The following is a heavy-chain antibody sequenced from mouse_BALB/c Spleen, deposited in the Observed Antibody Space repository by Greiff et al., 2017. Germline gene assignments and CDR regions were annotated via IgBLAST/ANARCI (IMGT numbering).Heavy chain of an antibody. J-gene: IGHJ4*01. CDR2: ISSGGST. CDR1: GFTFSSYA. D-gene: IGHD2-4*01. Sequence: MLVESGGGLVQPGGSLKLSCAASGFTFSSYAMSWVRQTPEKRLEWVASISSGGSTYYPDSVKGRFTISRDNARNILYLQMSSLRSEDTAMYYCARMGYYDYGYAMDYWGQGTSVTVSS. V-gene: IGHV5-6-5*01. CDR3: ARMGYYDYGYAMDY.